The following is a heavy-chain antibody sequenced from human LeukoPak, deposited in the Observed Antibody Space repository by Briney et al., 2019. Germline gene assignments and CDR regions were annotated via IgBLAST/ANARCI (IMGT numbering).Heavy chain of an antibody. V-gene: IGHV3-33*06. D-gene: IGHD4-11*01. CDR2: IWSDGSDK. CDR3: AKDAQRGFDYSNSLQN. CDR1: GFTFSHYG. Sequence: PGGSLRLSCAASGFTFSHYGMHWVRQTPGAGLEWVAVIWSDGSDKYYAKSVKGRFTISRDNSKNSLFLQMNSLRAEDTAVYYWAKDAQRGFDYSNSLQNWGQGILVTVSS. J-gene: IGHJ1*01.